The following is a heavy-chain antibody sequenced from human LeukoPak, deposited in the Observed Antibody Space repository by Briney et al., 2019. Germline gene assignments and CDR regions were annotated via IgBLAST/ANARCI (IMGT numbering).Heavy chain of an antibody. CDR1: GFTFSSYS. J-gene: IGHJ4*02. D-gene: IGHD3-10*01. V-gene: IGHV3-21*01. Sequence: GGSLRLSCAASGFTFSSYSMNWVRQAPGKGLEWVSSISSSSSYIYYADSVKGRFTISRDNAKNSLYLQMNSLRAEDTAVYYCARAVVRGVKSAFGFDYWGQGTLVTVSS. CDR2: ISSSSSYI. CDR3: ARAVVRGVKSAFGFDY.